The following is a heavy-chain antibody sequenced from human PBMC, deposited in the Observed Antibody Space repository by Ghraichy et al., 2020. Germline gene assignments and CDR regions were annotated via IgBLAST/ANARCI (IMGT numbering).Heavy chain of an antibody. Sequence: VKVSCKASGYTFTSYGISWVRQAPGQGLEWMGWISAYNGNTNYAQKLQGRVTMTTDTSTSTAYMELRSLRSDDTAVYYCARERGQWLVSSRRWFDPWGQGTLVTVSS. CDR1: GYTFTSYG. CDR3: ARERGQWLVSSRRWFDP. CDR2: ISAYNGNT. J-gene: IGHJ5*02. V-gene: IGHV1-18*04. D-gene: IGHD6-19*01.